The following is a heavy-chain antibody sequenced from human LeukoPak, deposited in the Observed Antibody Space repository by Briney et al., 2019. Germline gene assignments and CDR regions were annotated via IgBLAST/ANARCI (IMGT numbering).Heavy chain of an antibody. CDR3: ARDTSIKFPDY. V-gene: IGHV1-46*01. CDR2: INPSGGST. CDR1: GYTFTSYY. Sequence: GASVKVSCKASGYTFTSYYMHWVRQAPGQGLEWMGIINPSGGSTSYAQKFQGRVTMTRDMSTSTVYMELSSLRSEDTAVYYCARDTSIKFPDYWGQGTLVTVSS. J-gene: IGHJ4*02.